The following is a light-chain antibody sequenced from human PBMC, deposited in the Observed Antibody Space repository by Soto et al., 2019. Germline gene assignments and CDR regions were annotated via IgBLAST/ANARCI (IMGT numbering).Light chain of an antibody. J-gene: IGLJ1*01. V-gene: IGLV2-8*01. CDR2: EVS. Sequence: QSVLTQPPSASGSPGQSVTISCTGTSSDVGAYNYVSWYQQLPGKATKLIIYEVSKRPSGVPDRFSGSKSGNTASLTVSGLQAEDKADYYCTSYAGTYSFFYVFGTGTKVTVL. CDR3: TSYAGTYSFFYV. CDR1: SSDVGAYNY.